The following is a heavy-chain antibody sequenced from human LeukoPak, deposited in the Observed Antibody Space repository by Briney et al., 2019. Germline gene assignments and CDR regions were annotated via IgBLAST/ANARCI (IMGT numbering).Heavy chain of an antibody. D-gene: IGHD1-1*01. V-gene: IGHV3-23*01. CDR1: GFTFSSYA. CDR3: ATTLLRASTYMDV. Sequence: GGSLRFSCAASGFTFSSYAMGWVRQAPGKGLEWVSGLSTSGGSTYYADSVKGRFTISRDNSKNTLYLQMNSLRAEDTAVYYCATTLLRASTYMDVWGKGTTVTVSS. CDR2: LSTSGGST. J-gene: IGHJ6*03.